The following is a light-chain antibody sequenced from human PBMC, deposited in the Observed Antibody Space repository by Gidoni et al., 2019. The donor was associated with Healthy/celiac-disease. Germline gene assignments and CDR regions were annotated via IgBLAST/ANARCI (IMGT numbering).Light chain of an antibody. CDR3: KQYDNLPYT. J-gene: IGKJ2*01. CDR1: KDISNY. Sequence: DIQMTHSPSSLSASVGDRVTITCQASKDISNYLNWYQQKPGKAPKLLIYDASNLETGVPSRFSGSGSGTDFTFTISSLQPEDIATYYCKQYDNLPYTFGQGTKLEIK. V-gene: IGKV1-33*01. CDR2: DAS.